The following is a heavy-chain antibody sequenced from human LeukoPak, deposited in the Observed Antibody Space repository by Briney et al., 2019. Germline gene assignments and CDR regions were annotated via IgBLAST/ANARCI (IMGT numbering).Heavy chain of an antibody. D-gene: IGHD2-2*01. CDR2: IYSGAST. Sequence: GGSLRLSCAASGFTVSSNYMSWVRQAPGKGLEWVSVIYSGASTYYADSVKGRFTISRDNSKNTLYLQMNSLRAEDTAVYYCARDQGRYCSSTSCYSLDYWGQGTLVTVSS. J-gene: IGHJ4*02. CDR1: GFTVSSNY. V-gene: IGHV3-66*02. CDR3: ARDQGRYCSSTSCYSLDY.